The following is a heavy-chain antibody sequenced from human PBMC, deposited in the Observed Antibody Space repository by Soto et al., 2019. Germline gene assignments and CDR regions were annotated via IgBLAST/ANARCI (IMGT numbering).Heavy chain of an antibody. CDR2: ISGSGGST. CDR1: GFTFSSYA. J-gene: IGHJ6*03. D-gene: IGHD2-2*01. CDR3: AKKVSLLGYCSSTSCLYYYYYMDV. Sequence: GGSLRLSCAASGFTFSSYAMSWVRQAPGKGLEWVSTISGSGGSTYYADSVKGRFTISRDNSKNTLYLQMNSLRAEDTAVYYCAKKVSLLGYCSSTSCLYYYYYMDVWGKGTTVTVSS. V-gene: IGHV3-23*01.